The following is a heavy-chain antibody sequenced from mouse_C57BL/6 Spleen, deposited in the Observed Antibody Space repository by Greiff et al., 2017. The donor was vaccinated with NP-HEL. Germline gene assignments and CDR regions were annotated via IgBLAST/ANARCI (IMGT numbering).Heavy chain of an antibody. CDR3: AREGAYYSNYSWFAY. V-gene: IGHV5-4*01. CDR2: ISDGGSYT. CDR1: GFTFSSYA. J-gene: IGHJ3*01. Sequence: EVNLVESGGGLVKPGGSLKLSCAASGFTFSSYAMSWVRQTPEKRLEWVATISDGGSYTYYPDNVKGRFTISRDNAKNNLYLQMSHLKSEDTAMYYCAREGAYYSNYSWFAYWGQGTLVTVSA. D-gene: IGHD2-5*01.